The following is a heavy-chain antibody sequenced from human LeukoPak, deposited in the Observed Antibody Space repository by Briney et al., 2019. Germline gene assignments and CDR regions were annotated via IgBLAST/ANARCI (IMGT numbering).Heavy chain of an antibody. CDR3: ARAPWIQLWLNGRVDYYYGMDV. D-gene: IGHD5-18*01. Sequence: GGSLRLSCAASGFPFSNYWMHWVRQAPGKGLEWVSYISSGSTIYYADSVKGRFTISRDNAKNSLYLQMNSLRAEDTAAYYCARAPWIQLWLNGRVDYYYGMDVWGQGTTVTVSS. CDR1: GFPFSNYW. CDR2: ISSGSTI. V-gene: IGHV3-69-1*02. J-gene: IGHJ6*02.